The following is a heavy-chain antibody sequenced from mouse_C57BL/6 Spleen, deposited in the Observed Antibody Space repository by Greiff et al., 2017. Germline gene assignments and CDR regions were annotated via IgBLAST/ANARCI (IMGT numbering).Heavy chain of an antibody. CDR1: GYTFTSYW. V-gene: IGHV1-55*01. CDR3: ARGGWFYFDY. CDR2: IYPGSGNT. J-gene: IGHJ2*01. Sequence: QVQLQQPGAELVKPGASVKMSCKASGYTFTSYWITWVKQRPGQGLEWIGDIYPGSGNTYYNEKFKGKATLTADKSSSTAYMELRSLTSEDSAVYFCARGGWFYFDYWGQGTTLTVSS. D-gene: IGHD2-3*01.